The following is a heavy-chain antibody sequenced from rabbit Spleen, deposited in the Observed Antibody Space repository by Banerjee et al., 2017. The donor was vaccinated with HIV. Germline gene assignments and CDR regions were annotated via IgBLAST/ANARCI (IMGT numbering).Heavy chain of an antibody. V-gene: IGHV1S40*01. Sequence: QSLEESGGGLVQPEGSLTLTCKASGFSFSSGYYMCWVRQAPGKGLEWIACMYAGSSGSTNYASWAKGRFTISKTSSTTVTLQMTSLTAADTATYFCARGGYGGHIWAMGLWGQGTLVTVS. CDR3: ARGGYGGHIWAMGL. D-gene: IGHD3-1*01. CDR2: MYAGSSGST. CDR1: GFSFSSGYY. J-gene: IGHJ3*01.